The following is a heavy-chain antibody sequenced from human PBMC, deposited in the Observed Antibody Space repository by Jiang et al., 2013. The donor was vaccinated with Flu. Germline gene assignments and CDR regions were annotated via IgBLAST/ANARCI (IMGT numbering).Heavy chain of an antibody. J-gene: IGHJ5*02. CDR3: TRHAGYDFWSGPGEWFDP. Sequence: PGGSLKLSCAASGFTFSGSAMHWVRQASGKGLEWVGRIRSKANSYATAYAASVKGRFTISRDDSKNTAYLQMNSLKTEDTAVYYCTRHAGYDFWSGPGEWFDPWGQGTLVTVSS. CDR2: IRSKANSYAT. D-gene: IGHD3-3*01. V-gene: IGHV3-73*01. CDR1: GFTFSGSA.